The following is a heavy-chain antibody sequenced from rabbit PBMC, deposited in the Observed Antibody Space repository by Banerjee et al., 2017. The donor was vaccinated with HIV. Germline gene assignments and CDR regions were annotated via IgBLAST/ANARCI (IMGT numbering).Heavy chain of an antibody. CDR3: ARGDSSDDYGDVFFSL. Sequence: QEQLVESGGGLVQPEGSLTLTCKASGFDFSSNAMCWVRQAPGKGLEWIGCIYAGSGGSTYYASWAKGRFTISKTSSTTVTLQMTSLTAADTATYFCARGDSSDDYGDVFFSLWGPGTLVTVS. J-gene: IGHJ4*01. V-gene: IGHV1S45*01. CDR1: GFDFSSNA. CDR2: IYAGSGGST. D-gene: IGHD2-1*01.